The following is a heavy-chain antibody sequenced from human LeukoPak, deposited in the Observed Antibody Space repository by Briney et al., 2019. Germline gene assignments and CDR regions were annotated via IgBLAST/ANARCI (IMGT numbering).Heavy chain of an antibody. Sequence: ASVKVSCKASGYTFTSYGISWVRQAPGQGLEWMGWISAYNGNTNYAQKLQGRVTMTTDTSTSTAYMELRSLRSDDTAVYYCARDHLGDDFWSVPYRGAFDIWGQGTMVTVSS. V-gene: IGHV1-18*01. D-gene: IGHD3-3*01. J-gene: IGHJ3*02. CDR1: GYTFTSYG. CDR3: ARDHLGDDFWSVPYRGAFDI. CDR2: ISAYNGNT.